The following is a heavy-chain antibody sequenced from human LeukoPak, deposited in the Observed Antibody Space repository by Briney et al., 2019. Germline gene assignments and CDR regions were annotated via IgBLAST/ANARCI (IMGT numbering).Heavy chain of an antibody. V-gene: IGHV4-4*07. Sequence: PSETLSLTCTVSGGSISSYYWSWIRQPAGKGLEGIGRIYTSGSTNYNPSLKSRVTMSVDTSKNQFSLKLSSVTAADTAVYYCARVAVGAKRLDYYYMDVWGKGTTVTVSS. CDR2: IYTSGST. D-gene: IGHD1-26*01. CDR1: GGSISSYY. CDR3: ARVAVGAKRLDYYYMDV. J-gene: IGHJ6*03.